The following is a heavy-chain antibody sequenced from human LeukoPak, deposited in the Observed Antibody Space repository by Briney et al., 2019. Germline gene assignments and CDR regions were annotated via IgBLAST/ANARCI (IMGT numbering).Heavy chain of an antibody. CDR1: GYTFTSYG. CDR2: ISAYNGNT. J-gene: IGHJ6*03. CDR3: ARGVVPNDILTGYYSHYYYYMDV. V-gene: IGHV1-18*01. Sequence: ASVKVSCKASGYTFTSYGISWVRQAPGQGLEWMGWISAYNGNTNYAQKLQGRVTMTTDTSTSTAYMELRSLRSDDTAVYYCARGVVPNDILTGYYSHYYYYMDVWGKGTTVTISS. D-gene: IGHD3-9*01.